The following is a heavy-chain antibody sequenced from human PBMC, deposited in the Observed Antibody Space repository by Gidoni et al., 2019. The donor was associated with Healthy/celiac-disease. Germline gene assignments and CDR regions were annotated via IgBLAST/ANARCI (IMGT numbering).Heavy chain of an antibody. Sequence: QVQLVQSGAEVKKPGASVKVSCKASGYTFTGYYMHWVRQAPGQGLEWMGWINPNSGGTNYAQKFQGRVTMTRDTSISTAYMELSRLRSDDTAVYYCARVRLAAQSRTPRYFDYWGQGTLVTVSS. D-gene: IGHD6-6*01. J-gene: IGHJ4*02. CDR2: INPNSGGT. CDR1: GYTFTGYY. V-gene: IGHV1-2*02. CDR3: ARVRLAAQSRTPRYFDY.